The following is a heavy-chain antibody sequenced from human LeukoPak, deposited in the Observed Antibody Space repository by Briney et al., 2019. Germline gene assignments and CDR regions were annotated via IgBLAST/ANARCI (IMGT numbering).Heavy chain of an antibody. J-gene: IGHJ4*02. CDR1: GASIDSHY. CDR2: VFNGGST. Sequence: SETLSLTCSVSGASIDSHYWSWIRQSPGKGLEWIGYVFNGGSTNYNPSLNSRVTMSLDTSRAQFSLRLSSVTAADTAIYYCASRPADTTWYGVVDYWSQGTLVTVSS. D-gene: IGHD3-10*01. V-gene: IGHV4-59*11. CDR3: ASRPADTTWYGVVDY.